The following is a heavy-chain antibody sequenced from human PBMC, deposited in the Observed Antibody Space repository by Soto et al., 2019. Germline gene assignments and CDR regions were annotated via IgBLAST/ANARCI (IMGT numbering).Heavy chain of an antibody. CDR1: GYTFTSYS. V-gene: IGHV1-3*01. Sequence: ASVNVSCKTSGYTFTSYSIHWVRQAPGQRLEWMGWINAGNGNTKYSQKFQGRVTITRDTSASTTYMELSSLRSEDTAVYYCAREGSTNWHNWFDPWGQGTLVTVSS. D-gene: IGHD6-13*01. J-gene: IGHJ5*02. CDR3: AREGSTNWHNWFDP. CDR2: INAGNGNT.